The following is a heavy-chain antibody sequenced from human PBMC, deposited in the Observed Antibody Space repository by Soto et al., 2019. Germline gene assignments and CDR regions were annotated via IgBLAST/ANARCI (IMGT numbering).Heavy chain of an antibody. CDR1: GFTFSNYY. CDR3: TREMMTQQWNAFDI. J-gene: IGHJ3*02. Sequence: QVQLVESGGGVVQPGGSLTLSCVASGFTFSNYYMSWVRQAPGKGLEWVAVIWPDSSNKFYADSVRGRFTVSRDNSKNTLFLQMSGLGADDPAAYYCTREMMTQQWNAFDIWGRGTAVTVSS. D-gene: IGHD1-1*01. CDR2: IWPDSSNK. V-gene: IGHV3-33*01.